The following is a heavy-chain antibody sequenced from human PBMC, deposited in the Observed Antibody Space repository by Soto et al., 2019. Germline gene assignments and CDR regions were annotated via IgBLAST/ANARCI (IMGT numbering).Heavy chain of an antibody. D-gene: IGHD1-26*01. CDR3: ARGIQWEGWFDP. J-gene: IGHJ5*02. CDR2: INAGNGNT. Sequence: GASVKVSCKASGYTFTSYAMHWVRQAPGQRLEWMGWINAGNGNTKYSQKFQGRVTITRDTSKNQVSLQLNSVTPEDTAIYYCARGIQWEGWFDPWGQGTLVTVSS. CDR1: GYTFTSYA. V-gene: IGHV1-3*01.